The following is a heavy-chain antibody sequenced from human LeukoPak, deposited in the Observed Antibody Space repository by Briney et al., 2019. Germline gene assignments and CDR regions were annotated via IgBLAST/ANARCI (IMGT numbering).Heavy chain of an antibody. J-gene: IGHJ4*02. V-gene: IGHV5-51*01. Sequence: GESLKISCQGSGYSFSSYCIGWVRQMPGKGLEWMGIIYPGDSHTRYSPSFQGQVTISADKSISTAYVQWSSLKASDTAMYYCARGSYCSSTSCQHFDYWGQGTLVTVSS. CDR1: GYSFSSYC. CDR2: IYPGDSHT. CDR3: ARGSYCSSTSCQHFDY. D-gene: IGHD2-2*01.